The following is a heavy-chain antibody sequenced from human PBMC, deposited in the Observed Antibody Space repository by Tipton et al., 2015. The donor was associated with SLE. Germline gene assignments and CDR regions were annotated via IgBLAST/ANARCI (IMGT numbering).Heavy chain of an antibody. Sequence: QVQLVQSGAEVRKPGASVKVSCKASGYTFINFGIHWVRQDPGQRLEWMGWISAYNGHTNYAQKVQGRVTMTTDASTSTAYMELRTLKSDDTAVYFCARATPSDHNYYWYIDVCGKGTSVTVSS. CDR1: GYTFINFG. J-gene: IGHJ6*03. V-gene: IGHV1-18*01. CDR3: ARATPSDHNYYWYIDV. CDR2: ISAYNGHT.